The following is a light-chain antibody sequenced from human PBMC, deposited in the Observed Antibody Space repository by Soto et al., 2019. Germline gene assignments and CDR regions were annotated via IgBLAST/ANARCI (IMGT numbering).Light chain of an antibody. CDR2: STN. CDR3: VLCVATGISL. V-gene: IGLV8-61*01. Sequence: QTVVSQEPSFSVSPGGTVTFTCGLSSGSVSTSNYPSWYQQTPGQAPRTLIYSTNTRSSGVPDRFSCSILGNKAALTITGAQADDESGYYCVLCVATGISLFGGGTKVAVL. J-gene: IGLJ2*01. CDR1: SGSVSTSNY.